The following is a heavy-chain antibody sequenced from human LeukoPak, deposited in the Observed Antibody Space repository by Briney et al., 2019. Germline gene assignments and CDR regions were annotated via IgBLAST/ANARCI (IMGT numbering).Heavy chain of an antibody. J-gene: IGHJ6*02. CDR2: IYTSGST. V-gene: IGHV4-4*07. D-gene: IGHD6-19*01. Sequence: IPSETLSLTCTVSGGSISSYYWGWIRQPAGKGLEWIGRIYTSGSTNYNPSLKSRVTVSVDTSKNQFSLKLSSVTAADTAVYYCARDISSGWYVGYYYGMDVWGQGTTVTVSS. CDR1: GGSISSYY. CDR3: ARDISSGWYVGYYYGMDV.